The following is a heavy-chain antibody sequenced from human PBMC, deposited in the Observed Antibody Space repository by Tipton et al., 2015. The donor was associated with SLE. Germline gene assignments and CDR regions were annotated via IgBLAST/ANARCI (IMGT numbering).Heavy chain of an antibody. CDR2: IKQDGREK. V-gene: IGHV3-7*01. Sequence: GSLRLSCAASGFTFSSFWLNWVRQAPGKGLEWVANIKQDGREKYYVDSLKGRFTISRDNAKNSLDLQMNSLRAEDTAVYYCARRYTSETDVWGQGTTVTVSS. CDR3: ARRYTSETDV. CDR1: GFTFSSFW. J-gene: IGHJ6*02. D-gene: IGHD6-19*01.